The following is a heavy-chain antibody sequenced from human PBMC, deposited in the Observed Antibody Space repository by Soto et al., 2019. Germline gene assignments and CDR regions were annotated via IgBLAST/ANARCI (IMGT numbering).Heavy chain of an antibody. Sequence: GGSLRLSCAASGFTFSNYSMNWVRQAQGKGLEWVSSISSSSSYIYYADSVKGRFTISRDNAKNSLYLQMNSLRAEDTAVYYCARASPGPYSSTRCARYFEKWGRGTLVTVSS. CDR1: GFTFSNYS. CDR2: ISSSSSYI. CDR3: ARASPGPYSSTRCARYFEK. D-gene: IGHD6-13*01. J-gene: IGHJ4*02. V-gene: IGHV3-21*01.